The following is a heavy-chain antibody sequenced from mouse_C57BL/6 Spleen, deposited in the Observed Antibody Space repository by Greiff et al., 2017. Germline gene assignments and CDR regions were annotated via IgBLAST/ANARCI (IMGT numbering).Heavy chain of an antibody. V-gene: IGHV1-82*01. J-gene: IGHJ1*03. Sequence: QVQLKESGPELVKPGASVKISCKASGYAFSSSWMNWVKQRPGKGLEWIGRIYPGDGDTNYNGKFKGKATLTAAKSSSTAYMQLSSLTSEDSAVYFCARQDYGSSYRYFDVWGTGTTVTVSS. CDR2: IYPGDGDT. D-gene: IGHD1-1*01. CDR1: GYAFSSSW. CDR3: ARQDYGSSYRYFDV.